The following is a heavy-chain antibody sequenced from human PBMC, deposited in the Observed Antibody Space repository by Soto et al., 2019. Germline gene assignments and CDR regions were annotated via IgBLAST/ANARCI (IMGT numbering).Heavy chain of an antibody. CDR1: GYTFTSCG. D-gene: IGHD6-19*01. CDR2: ISTYNGNT. V-gene: IGHV1-18*04. J-gene: IGHJ6*02. Sequence: ASGKVSCKASGYTFTSCGLSWVRQAPGQGLEWMGWISTYNGNTNYAQKLQGRVTMTTDTSTSTAYMELRRLRSDDTAVYYCARERAGPPAYYYYYGMDVGGQGTTVTV. CDR3: ARERAGPPAYYYYYGMDV.